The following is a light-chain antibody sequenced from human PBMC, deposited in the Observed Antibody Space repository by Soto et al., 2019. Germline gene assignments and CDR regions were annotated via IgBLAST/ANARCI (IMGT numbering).Light chain of an antibody. CDR1: SSDVGGYNY. V-gene: IGLV2-11*01. CDR2: DVT. J-gene: IGLJ3*02. Sequence: QSALTQPRSVSGSPGQSVSISCTGTSSDVGGYNYVSWYQQYPGKAPKLMIYDVTKRPSGVPDRFSGSKSGNRASLTISGLQAEDEADYYCCSYAGSSTSLFGGGTKVTV. CDR3: CSYAGSSTSL.